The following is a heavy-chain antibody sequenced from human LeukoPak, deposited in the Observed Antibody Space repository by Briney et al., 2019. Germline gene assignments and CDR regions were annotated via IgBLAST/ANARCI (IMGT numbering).Heavy chain of an antibody. Sequence: SGGSLRLSCAASGFNFSSYAMHWVPQAPGRGLEYVSAISSNGGSTYYANSVKGRFTISRDNSKNTLYLQMGSLRAEDMAVYYCARSANYGDYGDYWGQGTLVTVSS. J-gene: IGHJ4*02. CDR3: ARSANYGDYGDY. CDR1: GFNFSSYA. CDR2: ISSNGGST. D-gene: IGHD4-17*01. V-gene: IGHV3-64*01.